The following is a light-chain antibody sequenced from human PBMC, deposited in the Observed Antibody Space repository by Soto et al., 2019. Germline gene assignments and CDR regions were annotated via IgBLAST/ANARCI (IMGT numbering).Light chain of an antibody. Sequence: DIQMTQSPSTLSGSVGDRVTITCRASQSISTYLNWYEQKPGKAPKLLIYAASSLQSGVPSRFSGSGSGTDFTLTISSLQLEDFATYYCQQSSSTPITFGQGTRLEIK. V-gene: IGKV1-39*01. CDR3: QQSSSTPIT. J-gene: IGKJ5*01. CDR2: AAS. CDR1: QSISTY.